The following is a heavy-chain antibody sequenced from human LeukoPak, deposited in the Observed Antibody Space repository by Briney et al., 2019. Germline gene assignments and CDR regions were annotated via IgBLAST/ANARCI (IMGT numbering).Heavy chain of an antibody. Sequence: IPGGSLRLSCAASGFTFSSYSMNWVRQAPGKGLEWVSSISSSSSYIYYADSVKGRFTISRDNAKNSLYLQMNSLRAEDTAVYYCARGRYDSSGYYALFDYWGRGTLVTVSS. D-gene: IGHD3-22*01. J-gene: IGHJ4*02. CDR1: GFTFSSYS. CDR2: ISSSSSYI. CDR3: ARGRYDSSGYYALFDY. V-gene: IGHV3-21*01.